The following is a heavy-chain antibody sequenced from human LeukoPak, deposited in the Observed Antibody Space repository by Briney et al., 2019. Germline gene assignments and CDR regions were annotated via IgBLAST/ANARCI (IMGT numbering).Heavy chain of an antibody. J-gene: IGHJ4*02. D-gene: IGHD6-19*01. CDR2: INPGDAST. Sequence: GASVKVSCKASGYTFSSYYMHWVRQAPGQGLEWLGIINPGDASTSYAQKFQGRVTMTRDTSTTTVYMELSTLRSEDTAVYYCATGRGSSGFFDYWGQGALVTVSS. CDR1: GYTFSSYY. V-gene: IGHV1-46*01. CDR3: ATGRGSSGFFDY.